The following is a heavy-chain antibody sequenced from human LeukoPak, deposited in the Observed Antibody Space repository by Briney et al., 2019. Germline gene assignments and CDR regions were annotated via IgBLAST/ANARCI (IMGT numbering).Heavy chain of an antibody. CDR1: GFTFCSYT. Sequence: PGGSLRLSCAASGFTFCSYTMNVVRQFPGKELEWVSYITSSSNTIYYADSVKGRFTISRDNAKNSLYLQMNSLRAEVTAVYYCVSGARTTDYWGQGTLVTVSS. J-gene: IGHJ4*02. CDR2: ITSSSNTI. V-gene: IGHV3-48*01. D-gene: IGHD1-26*01. CDR3: VSGARTTDY.